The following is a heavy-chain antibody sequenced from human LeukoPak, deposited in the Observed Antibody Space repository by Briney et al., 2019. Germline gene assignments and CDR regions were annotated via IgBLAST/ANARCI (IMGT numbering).Heavy chain of an antibody. J-gene: IGHJ4*02. CDR2: IGNSGSTI. V-gene: IGHV3-11*04. Sequence: TVGSLRLSCAASGLTFNDNYMSWVRQAPGKGPEWSSYIGNSGSTIFYGDSVKGRFPISRENTKKIVFLEMKSLQVEDTAVYFCATSSDFWRHFPIDHWGQGILVTVSS. D-gene: IGHD3-3*01. CDR1: GLTFNDNY. CDR3: ATSSDFWRHFPIDH.